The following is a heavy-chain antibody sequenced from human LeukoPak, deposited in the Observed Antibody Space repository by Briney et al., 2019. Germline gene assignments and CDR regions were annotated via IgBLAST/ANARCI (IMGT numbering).Heavy chain of an antibody. CDR1: GDSISSGSHY. CDR2: TSYTGST. Sequence: SQTLSLTCTVSGDSISSGSHYWSWIRQPPGKGLEWIGYTSYTGSTYYYPSLKSRLTISVDTSENQFSLKLSSVTAADTAVYYCARAPETYNFGPLESWGQGTPVTVSS. CDR3: ARAPETYNFGPLES. V-gene: IGHV4-31*03. J-gene: IGHJ5*02. D-gene: IGHD1-20*01.